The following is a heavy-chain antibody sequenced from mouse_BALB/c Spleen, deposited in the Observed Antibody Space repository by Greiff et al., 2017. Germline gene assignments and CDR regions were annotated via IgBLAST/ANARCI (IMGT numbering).Heavy chain of an antibody. CDR1: GFTFSSYA. CDR2: ISSGGSYT. D-gene: IGHD1-1*02. Sequence: EVQGVESGGGLVKPGGSLKLSCAASGFTFSSYAMSWVRQSPEKRLEWVAEISSGGSYTYYPDTVTGRFTISRDNAKNTLYLEMSSLRSEDTAMYYCARRGVYAMDYWGQGTSVTVSS. CDR3: ARRGVYAMDY. V-gene: IGHV5-9-4*01. J-gene: IGHJ4*01.